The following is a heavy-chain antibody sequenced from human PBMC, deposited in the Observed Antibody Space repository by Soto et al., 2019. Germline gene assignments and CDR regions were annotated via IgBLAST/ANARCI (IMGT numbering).Heavy chain of an antibody. CDR1: GFTFSSYG. J-gene: IGHJ3*02. Sequence: VGSLRLSCAASGFTFSSYGMNWVRQAPGKGLEWVSYISSSGSTIYYADSVKGRFTISRDNAKNSLYLQMNSLRAEDTAVYYCARGLMRYFDWLSHPDAFDIWGQGTMVTVSS. D-gene: IGHD3-9*01. V-gene: IGHV3-48*03. CDR2: ISSSGSTI. CDR3: ARGLMRYFDWLSHPDAFDI.